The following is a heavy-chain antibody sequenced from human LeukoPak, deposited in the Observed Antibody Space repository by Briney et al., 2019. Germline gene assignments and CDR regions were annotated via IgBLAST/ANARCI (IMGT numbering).Heavy chain of an antibody. V-gene: IGHV3-64*04. CDR1: GFTFSSYA. CDR3: AKEKNIYYDSSGYLHQTLAY. Sequence: VGSPRLSCSASGFTFSSYAMHWVRQAPGKGLEYVSAISSNGGSTYYADSVKGRFTISGDNSKNTLYLQMNSLRAEDTAVYYCAKEKNIYYDSSGYLHQTLAYWGQGTLATVSS. D-gene: IGHD3-22*01. J-gene: IGHJ4*02. CDR2: ISSNGGST.